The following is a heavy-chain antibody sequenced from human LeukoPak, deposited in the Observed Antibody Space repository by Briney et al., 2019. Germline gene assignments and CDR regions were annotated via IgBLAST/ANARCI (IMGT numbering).Heavy chain of an antibody. CDR3: AREGVVGSGSLC. Sequence: ASVKVSCKASGYTFTSYGISWVRQAPGQGLEWMGIINPSGGSTSYAQKFQGRVTMTRDMSTSTVYMELSSLRSEDTAVYYCAREGVVGSGSLCWGQGTLVTVSS. J-gene: IGHJ4*02. V-gene: IGHV1-46*01. CDR2: INPSGGST. D-gene: IGHD3-10*01. CDR1: GYTFTSYG.